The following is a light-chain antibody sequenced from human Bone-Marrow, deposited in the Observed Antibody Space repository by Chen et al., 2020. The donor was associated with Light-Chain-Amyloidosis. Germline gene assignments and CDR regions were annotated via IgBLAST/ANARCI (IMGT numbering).Light chain of an antibody. CDR1: HSLVFSDGNTY. CDR3: MQGSHWPPT. J-gene: IGKJ1*01. Sequence: DVVMTQSPLSLPVTLGQPASISCRSSHSLVFSDGNTYLNWFQQRPGQSPRRLIYKVSNRDSGVPDRFSGSGSCTDFTLKIIRVDAEDVGVYYCMQGSHWPPTFGQGTKVEIK. V-gene: IGKV2-30*01. CDR2: KVS.